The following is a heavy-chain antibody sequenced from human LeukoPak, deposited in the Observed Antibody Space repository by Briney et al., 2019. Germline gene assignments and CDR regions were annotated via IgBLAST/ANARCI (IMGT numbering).Heavy chain of an antibody. D-gene: IGHD2-21*01. J-gene: IGHJ4*02. CDR3: ARDGVDRGICFDY. CDR1: GFTLSSYW. Sequence: PGGSLRLSCAASGFTLSSYWMNWVRQAPGKGLEWVANIKQDGSEKYYMDSVKGRFTIYKDNAKNTLYLQMNRLRAEDTAVYYCARDGVDRGICFDYWGQGALVTVSS. V-gene: IGHV3-7*01. CDR2: IKQDGSEK.